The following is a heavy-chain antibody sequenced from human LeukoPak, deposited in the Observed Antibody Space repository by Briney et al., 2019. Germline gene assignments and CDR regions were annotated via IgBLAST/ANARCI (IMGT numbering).Heavy chain of an antibody. D-gene: IGHD3-3*01. CDR3: AREGGFYRPLDY. V-gene: IGHV4-59*12. Sequence: SETLSLTCTVSGGSISSYYWRWIRQPPGKGLEWIGYIYYSGSTNYNPSLKSRVTISVDTSKNQFSLKLTSVTAADTAVYYCAREGGFYRPLDYSGQGTLVTVSS. CDR1: GGSISSYY. CDR2: IYYSGST. J-gene: IGHJ4*02.